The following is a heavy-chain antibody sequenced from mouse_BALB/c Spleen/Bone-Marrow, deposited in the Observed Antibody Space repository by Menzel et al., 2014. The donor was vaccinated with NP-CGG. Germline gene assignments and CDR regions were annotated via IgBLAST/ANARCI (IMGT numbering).Heavy chain of an antibody. CDR2: IYPGGGNT. CDR1: GYTFTDYY. CDR3: ARPPYYYGSSYYWYFDV. D-gene: IGHD1-1*01. Sequence: VQLQQSGPELVKPGASVKISCKASGYTFTDYYINWVKQKPGQGLEWIGWIYPGGGNTKYNEKFKGKATLTVDTSSSTAYMQISSLTSEDTVVYFCARPPYYYGSSYYWYFDVWGAESTVTASS. V-gene: IGHV1-84*02. J-gene: IGHJ1*01.